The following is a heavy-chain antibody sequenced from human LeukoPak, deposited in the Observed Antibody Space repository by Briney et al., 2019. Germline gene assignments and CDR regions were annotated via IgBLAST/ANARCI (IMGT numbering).Heavy chain of an antibody. J-gene: IGHJ4*02. CDR3: AREPRCAIFGVAPNPYYFDY. Sequence: ASVKVSCKASGYTFTSYGISWVRQAPGQGLEWMGWISAYNGNTNYAQKLQGRVTMTTDTSTSTAYMELRSLRSDDTAVYYCAREPRCAIFGVAPNPYYFDYWGQGTLVTVSS. V-gene: IGHV1-18*01. CDR1: GYTFTSYG. CDR2: ISAYNGNT. D-gene: IGHD3-3*01.